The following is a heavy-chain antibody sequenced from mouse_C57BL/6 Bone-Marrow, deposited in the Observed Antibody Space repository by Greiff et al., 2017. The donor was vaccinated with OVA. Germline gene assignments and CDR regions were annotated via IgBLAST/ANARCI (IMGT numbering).Heavy chain of an antibody. CDR1: GYTFTSYW. CDR3: ERSGGYDGDWYFDV. Sequence: QVQLQQPGAELVKPGASVKLSCKASGYTFTSYWMHWVKQRPGQGLEWIGMIHPNSGRTNYNEKFKSKATLTVDKSSSTAYMQLSSLTSDDSAVYYCERSGGYDGDWYFDVWGTGTTVTVSS. V-gene: IGHV1-64*01. J-gene: IGHJ1*03. CDR2: IHPNSGRT. D-gene: IGHD2-2*01.